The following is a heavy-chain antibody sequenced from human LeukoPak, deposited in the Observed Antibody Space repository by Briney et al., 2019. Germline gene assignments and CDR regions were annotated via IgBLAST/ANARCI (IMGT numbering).Heavy chain of an antibody. CDR2: IKQDGSEE. V-gene: IGHV3-7*01. CDR1: GFTFSRYW. J-gene: IGHJ3*01. CDR3: ARGPLGYCSTGSCAFDV. Sequence: PGGSLRLSCAVSGFTFSRYWMSWARQAPGEGPEWVANIKQDGSEEYYVDSVQGRFTISRDNAKESLYLQMNSLRAEDTAVYYCARGPLGYCSTGSCAFDVWGQGTMVIVSS. D-gene: IGHD2-15*01.